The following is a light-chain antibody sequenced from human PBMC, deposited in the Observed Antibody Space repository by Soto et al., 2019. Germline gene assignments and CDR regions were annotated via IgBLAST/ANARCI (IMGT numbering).Light chain of an antibody. V-gene: IGLV1-40*01. CDR3: QSYDSRLSGWV. Sequence: QSVLTQPPSVSGAPGQRGTISCTGSSSNIGANYDVHWYQQLPGTAPKLLIYGHSNRPSGVPDRFSGSKSGTSASLAITGLQAEDEADYYCQSYDSRLSGWVFGGGTQLTVL. J-gene: IGLJ3*02. CDR2: GHS. CDR1: SSNIGANYD.